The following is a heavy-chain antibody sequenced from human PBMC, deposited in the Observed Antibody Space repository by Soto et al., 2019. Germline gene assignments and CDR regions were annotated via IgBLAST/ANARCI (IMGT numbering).Heavy chain of an antibody. Sequence: QVQLVQSGAEVKKPGASVRVSCKTSGYTFINYGITWVRQASGQGLEWMGWLSAYNGDTSSSEKLQDRFTMTTDTSTNTVYMDLRSLTSDDTAVYYCARWSAIVGGAEALDVWGQGTMVFVSS. CDR1: GYTFINYG. CDR2: LSAYNGDT. CDR3: ARWSAIVGGAEALDV. J-gene: IGHJ3*01. D-gene: IGHD1-26*01. V-gene: IGHV1-18*01.